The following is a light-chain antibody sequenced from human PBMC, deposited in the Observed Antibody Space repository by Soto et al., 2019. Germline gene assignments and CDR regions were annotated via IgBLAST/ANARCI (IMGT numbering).Light chain of an antibody. CDR1: SSDVGGYNY. V-gene: IGLV2-11*01. CDR3: CSYAGAWV. Sequence: QSALTQPRSVSGSPGQSITISCTGTSSDVGGYNYVSWYQQHPGKAPKLMISDVSERPSGVPDRFSGSKSGNTASLTISGLQADDEADYYCCSYAGAWVFGGGTKLTVL. CDR2: DVS. J-gene: IGLJ3*02.